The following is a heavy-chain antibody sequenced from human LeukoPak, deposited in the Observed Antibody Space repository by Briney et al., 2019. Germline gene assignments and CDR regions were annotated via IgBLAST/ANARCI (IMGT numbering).Heavy chain of an antibody. CDR1: GYTFTGYY. V-gene: IGHV1-69*13. J-gene: IGHJ5*02. D-gene: IGHD2-2*02. CDR3: ARVAGGRYCSSTSCYMRGWFDP. CDR2: IIPIFGTA. Sequence: SVKVSCKASGYTFTGYYMHWVRQAPGQGLEWMGGIIPIFGTANYAQKFQGRVTITADESTSTAYMELSSLRSEDTAVYYCARVAGGRYCSSTSCYMRGWFDPWGQGTLVTVSS.